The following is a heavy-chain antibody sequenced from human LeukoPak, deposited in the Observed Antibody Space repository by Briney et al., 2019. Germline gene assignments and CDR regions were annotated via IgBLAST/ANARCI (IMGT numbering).Heavy chain of an antibody. D-gene: IGHD6-13*01. V-gene: IGHV4-59*01. CDR1: GGSISSYY. Sequence: SETLSLTCTVSGGSISSYYWSWIRQPPGKGLEWIGYIYYSGSTNYNPSLKSRVTISVDTSKNQFSLKLSSVTAADTAVYYCARVPYSSSWYVDYWGQGTLVTVSS. J-gene: IGHJ4*02. CDR3: ARVPYSSSWYVDY. CDR2: IYYSGST.